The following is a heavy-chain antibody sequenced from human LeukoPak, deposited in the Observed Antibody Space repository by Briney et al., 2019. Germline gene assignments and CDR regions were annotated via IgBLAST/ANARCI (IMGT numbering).Heavy chain of an antibody. J-gene: IGHJ5*02. Sequence: SETLSLTCAVYGGSFSGYYWSWIRQPPGKGLEWIGEINHSGSTNYNPSLKSRVTISVDTSKNQFSLKLSSLTAADTAVYYCARSYASGDFWSGYYNRGNWFDPWGQGTLVTVSS. CDR3: ARSYASGDFWSGYYNRGNWFDP. CDR1: GGSFSGYY. D-gene: IGHD3-3*01. V-gene: IGHV4-34*01. CDR2: INHSGST.